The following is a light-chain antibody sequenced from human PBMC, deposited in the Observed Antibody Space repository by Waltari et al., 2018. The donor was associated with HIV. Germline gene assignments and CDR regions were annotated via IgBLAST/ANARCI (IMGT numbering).Light chain of an antibody. CDR2: GDT. Sequence: QSVLTQPPSVSGAPGQRVTISCTGNSSNIGAGFDVHWYQQVPETAPKLLIYGDTNRPSGVPDRFSGPKSGTSASLAITGLQAEDEADYYCQSYDSGLSVVFGGGTKLTVL. CDR3: QSYDSGLSVV. CDR1: SSNIGAGFD. J-gene: IGLJ3*02. V-gene: IGLV1-40*01.